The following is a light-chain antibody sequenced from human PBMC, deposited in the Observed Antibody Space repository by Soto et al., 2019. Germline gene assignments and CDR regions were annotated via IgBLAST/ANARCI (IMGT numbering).Light chain of an antibody. Sequence: IQLTQSPSSLSASVGDRVTITCRASQGFSTYLAWYQQKPGKAPKLLIYGASTLQSGVPSTFSGRGSGTDFTLTISSLQPEDFATYYCQQANSFPLTFGEGTKVDIK. CDR3: QQANSFPLT. V-gene: IGKV1-9*01. CDR2: GAS. J-gene: IGKJ4*01. CDR1: QGFSTY.